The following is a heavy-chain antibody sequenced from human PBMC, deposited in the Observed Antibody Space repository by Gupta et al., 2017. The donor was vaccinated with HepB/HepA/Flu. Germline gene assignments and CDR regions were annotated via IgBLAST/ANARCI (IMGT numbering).Heavy chain of an antibody. J-gene: IGHJ5*02. D-gene: IGHD3-22*01. V-gene: IGHV3-30*18. CDR1: GFTFSSYG. CDR3: AKPPTSMVMTGWFDP. CDR2: IAYDGSTK. Sequence: QVQLVESGGGGVQPGMSRRLSCAASGFTFSSYGMPWVRRAPGKGMERGAGIAYDGSTKYYADAVKGRFTISRDNSKNTLYVQMNSLRAEDTAVYYGAKPPTSMVMTGWFDPWGQGTLVTVSS.